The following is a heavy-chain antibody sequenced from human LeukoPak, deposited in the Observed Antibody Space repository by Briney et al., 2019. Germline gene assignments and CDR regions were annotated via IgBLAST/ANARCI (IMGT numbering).Heavy chain of an antibody. Sequence: PSESLSITCAVYGGSFSGYYWSWIRQPPGKGLDWIGEINHSGSTNYNPSLKSRVTISVDTSKNQFSLKLSSVTAADTAVYYCARSFKLRFLEWLPRAQALFDYWGQGTLVTVSS. CDR1: GGSFSGYY. CDR3: ARSFKLRFLEWLPRAQALFDY. CDR2: INHSGST. J-gene: IGHJ4*02. V-gene: IGHV4-34*01. D-gene: IGHD3-3*01.